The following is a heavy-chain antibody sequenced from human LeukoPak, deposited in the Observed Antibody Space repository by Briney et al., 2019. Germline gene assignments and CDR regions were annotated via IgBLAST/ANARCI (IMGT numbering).Heavy chain of an antibody. J-gene: IGHJ6*02. Sequence: ASVKVSCKASGYTFTSYDINWVRQATGQGLEWMGRIIPILGIANYAQKFRGRVTITADKSTSTAYMELSSLRSEDTAVYYCARVTVAAPGYYGMDVWGQGTTVTVSS. D-gene: IGHD6-19*01. CDR1: GYTFTSYD. CDR2: IIPILGIA. V-gene: IGHV1-69*04. CDR3: ARVTVAAPGYYGMDV.